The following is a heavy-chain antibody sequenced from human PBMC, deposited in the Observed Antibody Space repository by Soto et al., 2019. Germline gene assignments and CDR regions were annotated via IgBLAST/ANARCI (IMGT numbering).Heavy chain of an antibody. V-gene: IGHV2-5*02. CDR2: IYWDDDK. Sequence: QITLKESGPTLVKPTQTLTLTCSFSGFSLSSDGVGVGWIRQPPGKALEWLALIYWDDDKRYSPSLKRRLIITQDPSKNQVVLTMTDMDPVDTGTYYCVHSRRHYYDRSGSPYYFDYWGQGTLVTVSS. CDR3: VHSRRHYYDRSGSPYYFDY. D-gene: IGHD3-22*01. CDR1: GFSLSSDGVG. J-gene: IGHJ4*02.